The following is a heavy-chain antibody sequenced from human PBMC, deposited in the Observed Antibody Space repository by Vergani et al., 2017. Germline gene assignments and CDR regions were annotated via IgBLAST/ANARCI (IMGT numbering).Heavy chain of an antibody. Sequence: VQLVESGGGLVKPGGSLRLSCAASGFTFSSYWMSWVRQAPGKGLEWVANIKQDGSEKYYVDSVKGRFTISRDNAKNSLYLQMNSLRAEDTAVYYCARDGGESNYYYGMDVWGQGTTVTVSS. CDR2: IKQDGSEK. CDR3: ARDGGESNYYYGMDV. D-gene: IGHD2-21*01. V-gene: IGHV3-7*01. J-gene: IGHJ6*02. CDR1: GFTFSSYW.